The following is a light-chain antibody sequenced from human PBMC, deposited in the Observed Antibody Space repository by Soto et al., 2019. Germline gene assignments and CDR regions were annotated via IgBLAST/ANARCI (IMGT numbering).Light chain of an antibody. J-gene: IGKJ2*01. Sequence: DIQMTQSRSSLSASVGDRVTITCRSSQTIISYLNWYQQRAGKAPQLLIYAASSLQSGVPERFSGSGSGTDFTLSISSLQPEDSAIYFCQQTYSGPRTFGQGTKLEIK. V-gene: IGKV1-39*01. CDR1: QTIISY. CDR2: AAS. CDR3: QQTYSGPRT.